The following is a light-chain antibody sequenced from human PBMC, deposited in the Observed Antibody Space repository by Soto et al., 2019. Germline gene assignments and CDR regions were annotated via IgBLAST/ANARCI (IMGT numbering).Light chain of an antibody. Sequence: QSALTQPASVSGSPGQSITISCAGTIRDIGAYNLVSWYQQHPGKAPRLIFYEVRNRPSGIPLRFSASKSVNTASLAITGLQAEDEADYYCQSYDSSLSAWVFGGGTKLTVL. CDR2: EVR. CDR1: IRDIGAYNL. J-gene: IGLJ3*02. V-gene: IGLV2-14*03. CDR3: QSYDSSLSAWV.